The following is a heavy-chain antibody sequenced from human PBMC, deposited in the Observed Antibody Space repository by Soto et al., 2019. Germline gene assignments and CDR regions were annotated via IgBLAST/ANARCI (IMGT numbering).Heavy chain of an antibody. Sequence: GGSLRLSCAASGFTFSSYAMSWVRQAPGKGLEWVSAISGSGGSTYYADSVKGRFTISRDNSKNTLYLQMNSLRAEDTAVYYCAKERDTATDLVGDFDYWGQGTLVTVSS. CDR3: AKERDTATDLVGDFDY. D-gene: IGHD5-18*01. CDR2: ISGSGGST. J-gene: IGHJ4*02. V-gene: IGHV3-23*01. CDR1: GFTFSSYA.